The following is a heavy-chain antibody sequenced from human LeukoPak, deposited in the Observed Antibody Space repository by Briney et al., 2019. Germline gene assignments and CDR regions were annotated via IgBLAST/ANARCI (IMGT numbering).Heavy chain of an antibody. CDR2: IFHSGST. Sequence: SETLSLTCTASGGSISSSSHYWEWIRQPPGKGLELIGSIFHSGSTQYNPSLKSRVTIFVDTSKNQFSLKLSSVSAADTAVYYCARRSIAGASFDYWSQGTLVTVSS. CDR1: GGSISSSSHY. D-gene: IGHD1-26*01. J-gene: IGHJ4*02. V-gene: IGHV4-39*01. CDR3: ARRSIAGASFDY.